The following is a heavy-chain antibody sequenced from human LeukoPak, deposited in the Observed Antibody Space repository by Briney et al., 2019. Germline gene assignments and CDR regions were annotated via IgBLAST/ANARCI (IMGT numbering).Heavy chain of an antibody. CDR3: AVGPEYY. CDR1: GESFSEYY. Sequence: PSETLSLTCAVYGESFSEYYWIWIRQPPGKGLEWIGEINHSGSTNYNPTLKSRVTISVDTSKNQFSLKLSSVTAADTAVYYCAVGPEYYWGQGTLVTVSS. D-gene: IGHD6-6*01. V-gene: IGHV4-34*01. J-gene: IGHJ4*02. CDR2: INHSGST.